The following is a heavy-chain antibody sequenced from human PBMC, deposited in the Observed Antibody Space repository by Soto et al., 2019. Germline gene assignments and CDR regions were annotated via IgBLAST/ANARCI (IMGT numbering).Heavy chain of an antibody. CDR1: GFTFSSFE. CDR2: ISNSGRII. V-gene: IGHV3-48*03. Sequence: EVQLVESGGGLVQPGGSLKLSCAASGFTFSSFEMNWVRQAPGKGLEWVSYISNSGRIIYYADSVKGRFTISRDDAKNSLYLQMNSLRAEDTAVYYCAREWGTSIAAAFDDWGQGTLVTVSS. J-gene: IGHJ4*02. CDR3: AREWGTSIAAAFDD. D-gene: IGHD6-6*01.